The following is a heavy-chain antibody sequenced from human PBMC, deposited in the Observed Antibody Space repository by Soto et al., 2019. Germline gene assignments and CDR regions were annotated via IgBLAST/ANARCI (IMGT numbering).Heavy chain of an antibody. CDR1: GFTFSSYG. Sequence: QVQLVESGGGVVQSGRSLRLSCAASGFTFSSYGMHWVRQAPGKGLEWVAVIWYDGSNKYYADSVKGRFTISRDNSKNTLYLQMNSLRAEDTAVYYCARDPGRSIAVYNWFDPWGQGTLVTVSS. J-gene: IGHJ5*02. CDR3: ARDPGRSIAVYNWFDP. CDR2: IWYDGSNK. V-gene: IGHV3-33*01. D-gene: IGHD6-6*01.